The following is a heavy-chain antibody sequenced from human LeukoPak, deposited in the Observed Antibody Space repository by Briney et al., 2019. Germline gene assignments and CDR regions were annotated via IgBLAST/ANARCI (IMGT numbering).Heavy chain of an antibody. CDR3: ARWGYTDAFDI. V-gene: IGHV3-74*01. J-gene: IGHJ3*02. CDR2: INSDGSST. Sequence: GGSLRLSCAASGFTFSSYWMHWVRQAPGKGLVWVSRINSDGSSTSYADSVKGRFTISRDNAKNTLYLQMSSLRAEDTAVYYCARWGYTDAFDIWGQGTMVTVSS. D-gene: IGHD5-18*01. CDR1: GFTFSSYW.